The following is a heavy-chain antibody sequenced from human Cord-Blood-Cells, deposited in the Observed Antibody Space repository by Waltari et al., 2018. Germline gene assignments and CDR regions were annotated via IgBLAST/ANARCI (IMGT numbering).Heavy chain of an antibody. Sequence: QVQLQQWGAGLLKPSETLSLTCAVYGGSFSGYYWSWIRQPPGKGLEWIGEINHSGSTNDHPALKSRVTISIDTSKNQFSLKLSSVTAADTAVYYCARGPEDSSSCDYWGQGTLVTVSS. V-gene: IGHV4-34*01. CDR1: GGSFSGYY. J-gene: IGHJ4*02. CDR3: ARGPEDSSSCDY. CDR2: INHSGST. D-gene: IGHD6-13*01.